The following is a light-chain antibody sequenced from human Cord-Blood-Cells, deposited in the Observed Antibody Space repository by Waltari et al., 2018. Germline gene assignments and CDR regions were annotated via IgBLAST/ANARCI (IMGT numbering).Light chain of an antibody. CDR1: QSISSY. CDR3: QQSYSTPLT. V-gene: IGKV1-39*01. Sequence: DIQMTQSQSSLSASVGDRVTITCRASQSISSYLNWYQQKPGKAPKLLIYAASSLQSGVPSRFSGSGSGTDFTLTISSLQPEDFATYYWQQSYSTPLTFGGGTKVKIK. CDR2: AAS. J-gene: IGKJ4*01.